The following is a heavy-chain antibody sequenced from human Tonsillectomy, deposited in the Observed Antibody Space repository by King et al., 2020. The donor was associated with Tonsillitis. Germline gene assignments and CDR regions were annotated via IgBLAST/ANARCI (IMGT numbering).Heavy chain of an antibody. J-gene: IGHJ6*02. CDR3: ARGSNWNVFYYYGMDV. V-gene: IGHV3-74*01. Sequence: VQLVESGGGLVQPGGSLRLSCAASGFTFSSYWKHWVRQAPGKGLVWVSRINSDGSSTSYADSVKGRFTISRDNAKNTLYLQMNSLRAEDTAVYYCARGSNWNVFYYYGMDVWGQGTTVTVSS. CDR2: INSDGSST. D-gene: IGHD1-1*01. CDR1: GFTFSSYW.